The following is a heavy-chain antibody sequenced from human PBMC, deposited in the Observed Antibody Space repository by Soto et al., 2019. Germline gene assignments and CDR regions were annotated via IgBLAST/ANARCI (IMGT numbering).Heavy chain of an antibody. CDR3: AKVANGSYNWFDP. V-gene: IGHV3-74*01. CDR2: INTDGSRT. D-gene: IGHD3-10*01. Sequence: EVQLVESGGELVQPGGSLRLSCAASGFTFNNYWMHWVRQAPGKGLVWVSRINTDGSRTNYADSVKGRFTISRDNAKNTLYLKMDSLRAEDTAVYYCAKVANGSYNWFDPWGQGTLVTVSS. CDR1: GFTFNNYW. J-gene: IGHJ5*02.